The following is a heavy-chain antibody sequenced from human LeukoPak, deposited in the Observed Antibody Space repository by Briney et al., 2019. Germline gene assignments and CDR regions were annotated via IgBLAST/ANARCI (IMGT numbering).Heavy chain of an antibody. Sequence: GGSLRLSCAASGLSFSSFAMSWVRQGPARGLEWVSSIRGNGETSYADSVKGRFTLSSDSSRNTVYFQLNNLRVEDTAIYYCARASWVSSTDAVRWGQGTLVTVSS. D-gene: IGHD3-16*01. CDR3: ARASWVSSTDAVR. CDR1: GLSFSSFA. V-gene: IGHV3-23*01. J-gene: IGHJ4*02. CDR2: IRGNGET.